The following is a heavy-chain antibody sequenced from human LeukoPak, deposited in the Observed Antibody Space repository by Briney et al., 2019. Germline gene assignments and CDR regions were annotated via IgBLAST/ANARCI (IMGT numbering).Heavy chain of an antibody. CDR3: AREPGSGWSGPFDY. V-gene: IGHV4-59*01. Sequence: PSETLSLTCTVSGGSISSYYWSWLRQPPGKGLEWIGYIYYSGSTNYNPSLKSRVTISVDTSKNQFSLKLSSVTAADTAVYYCAREPGSGWSGPFDYWGQGTLVTVSS. CDR1: GGSISSYY. D-gene: IGHD6-19*01. J-gene: IGHJ4*02. CDR2: IYYSGST.